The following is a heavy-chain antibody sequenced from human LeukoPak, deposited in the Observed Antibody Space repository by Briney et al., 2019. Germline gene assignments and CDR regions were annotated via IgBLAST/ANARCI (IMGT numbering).Heavy chain of an antibody. J-gene: IGHJ4*02. CDR3: ARGRVTMVRGPITD. CDR2: IYHSGST. Sequence: SETLSLTCAVSGYSISSGYYWGWIRQPPGKGLEWIGSIYHSGSTYYNPSLKSRVTISVDTSKNQFSLKLSSVTAADTAVYYCARGRVTMVRGPITDWGQGTLVTVSS. D-gene: IGHD3-10*01. CDR1: GYSISSGYY. V-gene: IGHV4-38-2*01.